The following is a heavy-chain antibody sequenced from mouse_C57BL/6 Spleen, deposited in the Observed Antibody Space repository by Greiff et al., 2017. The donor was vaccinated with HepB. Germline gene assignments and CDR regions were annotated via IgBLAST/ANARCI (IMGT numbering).Heavy chain of an antibody. Sequence: EVHLVESGGGLVKPGGSLKLSCAASGFTFSSYAMSWVRQTPEKRLEWVATISDGGSYTYYPDNVKGRFTISRDNAKHNLYLQMSHLKSEDTAMYYCARRSGNLYWYFDVWGTGTTVTVSS. CDR1: GFTFSSYA. J-gene: IGHJ1*03. CDR2: ISDGGSYT. CDR3: ARRSGNLYWYFDV. V-gene: IGHV5-4*01. D-gene: IGHD1-3*01.